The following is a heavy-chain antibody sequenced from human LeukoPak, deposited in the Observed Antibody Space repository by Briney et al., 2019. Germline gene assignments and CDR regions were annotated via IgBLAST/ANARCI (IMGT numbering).Heavy chain of an antibody. J-gene: IGHJ4*02. CDR3: ARLWFGESYFDY. D-gene: IGHD3-10*01. CDR2: IYSGGST. V-gene: IGHV3-66*04. Sequence: GGSLRLSCAASEFSVGSNYMTWVRQAPGKGLEWVSLIYSGGSTYYADSVKGRFTISRDNSKNTLYLQMNSLRAEDTAVYYCARLWFGESYFDYWGQGTLVTVSS. CDR1: EFSVGSNY.